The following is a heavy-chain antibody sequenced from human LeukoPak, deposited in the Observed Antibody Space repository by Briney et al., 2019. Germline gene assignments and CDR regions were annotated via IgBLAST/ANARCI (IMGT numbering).Heavy chain of an antibody. CDR3: ARDPGRFGESSH. J-gene: IGHJ4*02. CDR1: GGSISSYY. D-gene: IGHD3-10*01. Sequence: PSETLSLTCTVSGGSISSYYWSWIRQPPGKGLEWIGYIYYSGSTNYNPSLKSRVTISVDTSKNQFSLKLSSVTAADTAVYYCARDPGRFGESSHWGQGTLVTVSS. CDR2: IYYSGST. V-gene: IGHV4-59*01.